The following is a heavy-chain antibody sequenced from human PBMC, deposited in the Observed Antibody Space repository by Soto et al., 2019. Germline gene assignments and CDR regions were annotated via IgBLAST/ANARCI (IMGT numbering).Heavy chain of an antibody. Sequence: ASVKVSCKASGYTFTGYYMHWVRQAPGQGLEWMGWINPNSGGTNYAQEFQGRVTMTRDTSISTAYMELSRLRSDDTAVYYCAREGGWDGIVLMVYAIHRGPVDYWGQGTLVTVSS. CDR2: INPNSGGT. CDR3: AREGGWDGIVLMVYAIHRGPVDY. D-gene: IGHD2-8*01. CDR1: GYTFTGYY. V-gene: IGHV1-2*02. J-gene: IGHJ4*02.